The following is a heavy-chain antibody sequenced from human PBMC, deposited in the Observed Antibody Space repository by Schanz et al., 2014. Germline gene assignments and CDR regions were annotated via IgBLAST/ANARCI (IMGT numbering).Heavy chain of an antibody. CDR3: ARGTSAVASYYFDY. D-gene: IGHD6-19*01. J-gene: IGHJ4*02. CDR1: GGSFSGYY. Sequence: QVQLQQWGAGLLKPSETLSLTCAVYGGSFSGYYWSWIRQPPGKGLEWIGEINHSGSTSYNPSLKTRVYISVDTSKNQFSRNLSSVTAADTAAYYCARGTSAVASYYFDYWGQETLVTVSS. CDR2: INHSGST. V-gene: IGHV4-34*01.